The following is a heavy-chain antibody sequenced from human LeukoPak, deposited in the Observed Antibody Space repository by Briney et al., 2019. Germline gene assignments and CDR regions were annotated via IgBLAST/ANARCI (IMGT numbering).Heavy chain of an antibody. CDR1: GFTFSDYS. Sequence: GGSLRLSCAASGFTFSDYSMNWVRQAPGKGLEWVSYISFSVNTKYYGDSVKGRFTISRDNAKNSLYLHMDSLRAEDTAVYYCAKGPDWLNSNHYYYGMDVWGQGTTVTVSS. V-gene: IGHV3-48*04. D-gene: IGHD3-9*01. J-gene: IGHJ6*02. CDR2: ISFSVNTK. CDR3: AKGPDWLNSNHYYYGMDV.